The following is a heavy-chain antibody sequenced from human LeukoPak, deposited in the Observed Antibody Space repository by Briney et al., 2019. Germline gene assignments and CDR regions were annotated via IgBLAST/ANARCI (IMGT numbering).Heavy chain of an antibody. CDR3: ASPSLPGYSYGDFEY. CDR1: GFTFSSYS. J-gene: IGHJ4*02. CDR2: ISSSSSYI. Sequence: GGSLRLSCAASGFTFSSYSMNWVRQAPGKGLEWVSSISSSSSYIYYADSVKGRFTISRDNAKNSLYLQMNSLRAEDTAVYYCASPSLPGYSYGDFEYWGQGSLVTVSS. V-gene: IGHV3-21*01. D-gene: IGHD5-18*01.